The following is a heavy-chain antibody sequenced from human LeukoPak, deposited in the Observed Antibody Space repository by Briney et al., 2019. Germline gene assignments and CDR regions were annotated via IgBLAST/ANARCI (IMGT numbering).Heavy chain of an antibody. CDR1: GFTFSSYS. CDR3: ARDRGYSYGYDY. D-gene: IGHD5-18*01. J-gene: IGHJ4*02. V-gene: IGHV3-21*01. CDR2: ISSSSSYI. Sequence: GGSLRLSCAASGFTFSSYSMNWVRQAPGKGLEWASSISSSSSYIYYADSVKGRFTISRDNAKNSLYLQMNSLRAEDTAVYYCARDRGYSYGYDYWGPGNPGHRLL.